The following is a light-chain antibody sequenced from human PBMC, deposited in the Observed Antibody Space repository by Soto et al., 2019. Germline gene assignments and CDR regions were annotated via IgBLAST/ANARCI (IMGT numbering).Light chain of an antibody. J-gene: IGLJ3*02. CDR1: SSDIGDYNY. Sequence: QSALTQPPSASGSLGQSVTISCTGTSSDIGDYNYVSWYQQHAGEAPKVMIYEVSQRPSGVPDRFSGSKSGNTASLTVSGLQAEDEADYYCGSYVGSKSFVFGGGTKLTVL. CDR3: GSYVGSKSFV. V-gene: IGLV2-8*01. CDR2: EVS.